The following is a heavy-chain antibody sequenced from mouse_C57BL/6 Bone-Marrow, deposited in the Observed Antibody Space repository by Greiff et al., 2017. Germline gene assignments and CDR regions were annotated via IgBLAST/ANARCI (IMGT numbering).Heavy chain of an antibody. V-gene: IGHV1-43*01. Sequence: EVQLQQSGPELVKPGASVKISCTASGYSFTGYYMHWVKQSSEKSLEWIGEINPSTGGTSYNQKFKGKATLTVDKSSSTAYMQLTSLTSEDSAVYYFAKGEPDDWGQGTTLTVSS. J-gene: IGHJ2*01. CDR3: AKGEPDD. CDR1: GYSFTGYY. CDR2: INPSTGGT.